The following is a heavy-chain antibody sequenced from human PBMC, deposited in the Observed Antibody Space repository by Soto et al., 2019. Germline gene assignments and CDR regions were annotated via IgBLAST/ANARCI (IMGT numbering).Heavy chain of an antibody. CDR2: ISGSGGTT. CDR1: GFTFSNYA. Sequence: EVQVLESGGALVQPGGSLRLSCAASGFTFSNYAMSWFGRAQGKGLEWVSSISGSGGTTYYADSGKGRLTFPRDNSKNTLYLQMNSLRVEDTAVYYCAKNNMGYYLDYWGQGTLVTVSS. J-gene: IGHJ4*02. CDR3: AKNNMGYYLDY. D-gene: IGHD3-10*01. V-gene: IGHV3-23*01.